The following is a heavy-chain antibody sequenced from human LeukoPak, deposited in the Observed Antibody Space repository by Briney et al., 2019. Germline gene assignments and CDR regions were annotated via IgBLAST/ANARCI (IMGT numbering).Heavy chain of an antibody. CDR2: ISAYKGNT. D-gene: IGHD6-19*01. Sequence: ASVKVSCKASGYTFTSYGISWVRQAPGQGLEWMGWISAYKGNTNYAQKLQGRVTMTTDTSTSTAYMELRSLRSDDTAVYYCARDNMFVVAGTRAYFDYWGQGTLVTVSS. V-gene: IGHV1-18*01. CDR1: GYTFTSYG. J-gene: IGHJ4*02. CDR3: ARDNMFVVAGTRAYFDY.